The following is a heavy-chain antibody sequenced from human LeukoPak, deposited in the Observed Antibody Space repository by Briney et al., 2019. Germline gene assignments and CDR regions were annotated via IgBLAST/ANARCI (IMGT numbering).Heavy chain of an antibody. CDR2: ISSNGGST. D-gene: IGHD3-16*01. CDR1: GFTFSSYS. V-gene: IGHV3-64*01. CDR3: ARVGDFSVAAFDI. Sequence: PGGSLRLSCAASGFTFSSYSMNWVRQAPGKGLEFVSAISSNGGSTYYANSVKGRFTISRDTSKNTLYLQMGSLRTEDMAVYYCARVGDFSVAAFDIWGQGTMVTVSS. J-gene: IGHJ3*02.